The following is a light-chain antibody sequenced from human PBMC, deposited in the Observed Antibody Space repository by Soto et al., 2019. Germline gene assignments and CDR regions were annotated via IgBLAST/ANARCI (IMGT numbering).Light chain of an antibody. CDR3: SSYTSNSTPVL. Sequence: QSVLTQPASVSGSPGQSITISCTGTSSDVGGYDYVSWYQQYPGKAPKLMIYDVTNRPSGVSNRFSGSKSGNTASLTISGLQAEDEADYYCSSYTSNSTPVLFGGGTKVTVL. CDR2: DVT. V-gene: IGLV2-14*01. J-gene: IGLJ2*01. CDR1: SSDVGGYDY.